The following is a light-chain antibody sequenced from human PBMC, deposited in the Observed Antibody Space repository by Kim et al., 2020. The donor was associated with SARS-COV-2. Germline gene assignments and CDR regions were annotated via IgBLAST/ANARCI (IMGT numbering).Light chain of an antibody. CDR1: QGISSY. J-gene: IGKJ2*01. Sequence: SRSASVGDRVTITCRASQGISSYLAWYQQKPGKAPKLLIYAASTLQSGVPSRFSGSGSGTDFTLTISSLQPEDFATYYCQQLNSYPRYTFGQGTKLE. V-gene: IGKV1-9*01. CDR3: QQLNSYPRYT. CDR2: AAS.